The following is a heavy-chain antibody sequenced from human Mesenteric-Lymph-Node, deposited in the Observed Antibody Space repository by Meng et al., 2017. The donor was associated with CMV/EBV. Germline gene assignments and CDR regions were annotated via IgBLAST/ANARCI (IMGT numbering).Heavy chain of an antibody. V-gene: IGHV1-2*02. CDR1: GYTFTGYY. D-gene: IGHD3-22*01. Sequence: ASVKVSCKGSGYTFTGYYMHWVRQAPGQGLEWMGWINPNSGGTNYAQKFQGRVTMTRDTSISTAYMELSRLRSDDTAVYYCATLGYYDSSGYYPLFRDCYYYGMDVWGQGTTVTVSS. J-gene: IGHJ6*02. CDR2: INPNSGGT. CDR3: ATLGYYDSSGYYPLFRDCYYYGMDV.